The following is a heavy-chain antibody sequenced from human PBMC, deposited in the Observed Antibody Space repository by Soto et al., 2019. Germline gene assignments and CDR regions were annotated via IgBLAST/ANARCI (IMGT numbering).Heavy chain of an antibody. CDR3: ARGGPRKAAAGLTRHQGYYMDV. CDR1: GFTFSSYS. V-gene: IGHV3-21*01. CDR2: ISSSSSYI. Sequence: GGSLRLSCAASGFTFSSYSMNWVRQAPGKGLEWVSSISSSSSYIYYADSVKGRFTISRDNAKNSLYLQMNSLRAEDTAVYYCARGGPRKAAAGLTRHQGYYMDVWGKGTTVTVSS. J-gene: IGHJ6*03. D-gene: IGHD6-13*01.